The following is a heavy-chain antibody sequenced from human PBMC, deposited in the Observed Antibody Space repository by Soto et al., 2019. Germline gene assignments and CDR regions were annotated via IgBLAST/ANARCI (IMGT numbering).Heavy chain of an antibody. Sequence: LRLSCAASGFTFSSYGMHWVRQAPGKGLEWVAVISYDGSNKYYADSVKGRFTISRDNSKNTLYLQMNSLRAEDTAVYYCAREALLNWFDPWGQGTLVTVSS. J-gene: IGHJ5*02. D-gene: IGHD2-15*01. CDR3: AREALLNWFDP. V-gene: IGHV3-30*03. CDR2: ISYDGSNK. CDR1: GFTFSSYG.